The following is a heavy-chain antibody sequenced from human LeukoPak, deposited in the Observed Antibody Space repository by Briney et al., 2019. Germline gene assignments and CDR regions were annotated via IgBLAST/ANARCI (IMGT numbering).Heavy chain of an antibody. CDR3: ASRPLSGRSTWYTLDF. CDR1: GFTFSSYW. Sequence: GSLRLSCAASGFTFSSYWMSWVRQAPGKGLEWVANIKQDGSEKCYVDSVKGRFTISRDNAKNSLYLQMNSLRVEDTGIYYCASRPLSGRSTWYTLDFWGQGVLVTVSS. J-gene: IGHJ4*02. D-gene: IGHD6-13*01. CDR2: IKQDGSEK. V-gene: IGHV3-7*01.